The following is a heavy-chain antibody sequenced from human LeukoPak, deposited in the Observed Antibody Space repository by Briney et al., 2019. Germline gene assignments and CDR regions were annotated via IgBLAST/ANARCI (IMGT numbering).Heavy chain of an antibody. CDR2: ISGSGGST. J-gene: IGHJ4*02. Sequence: PGASLRLSCAASGFIFSSYAMSCVRQAPGKGLEWVSAISGSGGSTYYADSVKGRFTISRDNSKNTLYLQMNSLRAEDTAVYYCAKDTYYYDSSGYYPFDYWGQGTLVTVSS. D-gene: IGHD3-22*01. V-gene: IGHV3-23*01. CDR3: AKDTYYYDSSGYYPFDY. CDR1: GFIFSSYA.